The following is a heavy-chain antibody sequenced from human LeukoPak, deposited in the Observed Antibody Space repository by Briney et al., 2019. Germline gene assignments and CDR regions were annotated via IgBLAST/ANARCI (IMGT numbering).Heavy chain of an antibody. CDR2: IYPGDSDT. D-gene: IGHD4/OR15-4a*01. CDR1: GYSFTSYW. CDR3: ARNEDYPQYYFDY. V-gene: IGHV5-51*01. J-gene: IGHJ4*02. Sequence: GESLKISCKGSGYSFTSYWIGWVRQTPGKGLEWMGVIYPGDSDTRYSPSFQGQVTISADKSISTAFLQWSSLKASDTAMYYCARNEDYPQYYFDYWGQGTLVTVSS.